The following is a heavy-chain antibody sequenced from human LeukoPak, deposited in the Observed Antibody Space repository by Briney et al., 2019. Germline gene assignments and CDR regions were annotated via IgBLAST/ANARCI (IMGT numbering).Heavy chain of an antibody. D-gene: IGHD5-18*01. V-gene: IGHV3-23*01. Sequence: GGSLRLSCAASGFTFSNYAMSWVRQAPGKGLEWVSVIRGSDDNTYYADSVKGRFTISRDNSRNTLSLQMNSLRAEDTAVYYCAKAPYTSSNYYFDYWGQGTLVTVCS. J-gene: IGHJ4*02. CDR3: AKAPYTSSNYYFDY. CDR2: IRGSDDNT. CDR1: GFTFSNYA.